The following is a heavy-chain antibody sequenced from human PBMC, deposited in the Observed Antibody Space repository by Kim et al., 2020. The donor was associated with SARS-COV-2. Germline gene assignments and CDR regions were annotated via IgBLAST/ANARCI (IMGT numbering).Heavy chain of an antibody. D-gene: IGHD2-2*01. CDR1: GYTFTSYA. V-gene: IGHV7-4-1*01. Sequence: ASVKVSCKASGYTFTSYAINWVRQARGQGLEWMGWINTNTGNPTSAQGFTGRFVFSLDTSVSTAYLQIRSLKAEDTAVYYCVQGGVVPATMLDYYYGMDV. J-gene: IGHJ6*01. CDR3: VQGGVVPATMLDYYYGMDV. CDR2: INTNTGNP.